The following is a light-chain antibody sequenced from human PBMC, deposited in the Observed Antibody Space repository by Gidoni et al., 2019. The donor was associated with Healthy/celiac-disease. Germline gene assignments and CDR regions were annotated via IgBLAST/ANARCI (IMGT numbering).Light chain of an antibody. CDR3: QQYNNWPPLT. V-gene: IGKV3-15*01. Sequence: EIVMTQSPATLSVSPGERATLSCRASQSVRSNLAWYQQKPGQPPRLLIYGASTRATVIPARFSGSGSGTEFTLTISSLQSEDFAVYYCQQYNNWPPLTFGGGTKVEIK. CDR1: QSVRSN. J-gene: IGKJ4*01. CDR2: GAS.